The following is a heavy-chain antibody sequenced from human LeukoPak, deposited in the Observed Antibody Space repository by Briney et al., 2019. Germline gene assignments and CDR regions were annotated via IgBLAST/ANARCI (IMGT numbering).Heavy chain of an antibody. V-gene: IGHV3-23*01. D-gene: IGHD3-22*01. CDR1: GFTFSSYA. CDR2: ISGSGGST. CDR3: ARDLSWPYYYDSSGYYSPFGY. Sequence: GGSLRLSYAASGFTFSSYAMSWVRQAPGKGLEWVSAISGSGGSTYYADSVKGRFTISRDNSKNTLYLQMNSLRAEDTAVYYCARDLSWPYYYDSSGYYSPFGYWGQGTLVTVSS. J-gene: IGHJ4*02.